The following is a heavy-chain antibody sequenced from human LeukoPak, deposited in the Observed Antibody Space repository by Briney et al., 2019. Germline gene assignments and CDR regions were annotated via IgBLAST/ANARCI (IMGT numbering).Heavy chain of an antibody. CDR2: ISASGGGT. J-gene: IGHJ4*02. CDR1: EFIFSSYG. Sequence: GGSLRLSCAASEFIFSSYGMSWVRQAPGKGLEWVSAISASGGGTYYADSVKGRFTISRDNSRNTLYLQMNSLRVEDTATYYCAKEVTPGALLYGPFDYWGQGTLVTVSS. V-gene: IGHV3-23*01. D-gene: IGHD4-23*01. CDR3: AKEVTPGALLYGPFDY.